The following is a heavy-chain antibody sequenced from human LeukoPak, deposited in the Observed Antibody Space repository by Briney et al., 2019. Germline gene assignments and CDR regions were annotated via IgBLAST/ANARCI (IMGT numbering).Heavy chain of an antibody. CDR3: ARRRAVAGVYYFDY. V-gene: IGHV5-51*01. Sequence: GESLKISCKGSGYSFTSYWIAWVRQMPGKGLEWMGIIYPGDSATRYSPSFQGQVTISADKSISTAHLQWSSLKASDTAMYYCARRRAVAGVYYFDYWGQGTLVTVSS. CDR2: IYPGDSAT. CDR1: GYSFTSYW. D-gene: IGHD6-19*01. J-gene: IGHJ4*02.